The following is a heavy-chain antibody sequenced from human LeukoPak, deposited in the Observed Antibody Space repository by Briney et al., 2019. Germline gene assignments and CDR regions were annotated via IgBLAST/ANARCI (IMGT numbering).Heavy chain of an antibody. J-gene: IGHJ6*03. D-gene: IGHD3-10*01. CDR3: ARDMVRGVWVDYYYYMDV. CDR2: ISAYNGNT. V-gene: IGHV1-18*01. Sequence: GASVKVSCKASGYTFTNYGISWVRQAPGQGLEWMGWISAYNGNTNYAQKLQGRVTMTTDTSTSTAYMELRSLRSDDTAVYYCARDMVRGVWVDYYYYMDVWGKGTTVTISS. CDR1: GYTFTNYG.